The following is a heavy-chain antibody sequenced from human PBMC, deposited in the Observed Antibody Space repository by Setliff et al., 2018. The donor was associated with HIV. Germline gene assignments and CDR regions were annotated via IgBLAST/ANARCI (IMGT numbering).Heavy chain of an antibody. CDR3: ARTWGAGVTGYWFEP. CDR2: MNPNSGNT. J-gene: IGHJ5*02. Sequence: GASVKVSCKASGYTFTKFDINWVRQATGQGLEWMGWMNPNSGNTGFAQKFQGRVTMTRNNSISTAYMELRSLRSEDTAVYFCARTWGAGVTGYWFEPWGQGTRVTVSS. CDR1: GYTFTKFD. D-gene: IGHD3-9*01. V-gene: IGHV1-8*01.